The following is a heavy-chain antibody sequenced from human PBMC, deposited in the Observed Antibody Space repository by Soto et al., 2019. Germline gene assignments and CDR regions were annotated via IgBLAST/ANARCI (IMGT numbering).Heavy chain of an antibody. J-gene: IGHJ6*02. CDR2: NYYSGIT. CDR1: DGSISSGGYY. D-gene: IGHD6-6*01. Sequence: PSETLSLTSTVSDGSISSGGYYWTWIRQHPGKGLEWIGYNYYSGITYYNPSLKSRVTISLDTSKNQFSLKLSSVTAADTAVYYCARGSSIAGLYYGMDVWGQGTTVTVS. CDR3: ARGSSIAGLYYGMDV. V-gene: IGHV4-31*03.